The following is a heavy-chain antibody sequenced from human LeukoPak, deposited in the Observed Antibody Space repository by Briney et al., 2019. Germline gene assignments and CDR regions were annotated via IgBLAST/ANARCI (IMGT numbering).Heavy chain of an antibody. Sequence: GGSLRLSCSASGFTFASYGMIWVRQAPGKGQEWVSSITTSGSSTYYADSVKGRFTISRDNSENTLYLQMNGLRAEDTAVYFCAGLVAAATVYWGQGTLVTVSS. CDR3: AGLVAAATVY. D-gene: IGHD2-15*01. J-gene: IGHJ4*02. CDR2: ITTSGSST. CDR1: GFTFASYG. V-gene: IGHV3-23*01.